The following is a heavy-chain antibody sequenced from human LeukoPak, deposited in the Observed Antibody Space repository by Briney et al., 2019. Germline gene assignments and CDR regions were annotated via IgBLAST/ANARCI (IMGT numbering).Heavy chain of an antibody. CDR3: AKSRAGGLRYYMDV. J-gene: IGHJ6*03. Sequence: GRSLRLSCAASGFTFDDYAMHWVRQAPGKGLEWVSGISWNSGSIGYADSVKGRFTISRDNAKNSPYLQMNSLRAEDMALYYCAKSRAGGLRYYMDVWGKGTTVTVSS. CDR2: ISWNSGSI. CDR1: GFTFDDYA. V-gene: IGHV3-9*03. D-gene: IGHD3-16*01.